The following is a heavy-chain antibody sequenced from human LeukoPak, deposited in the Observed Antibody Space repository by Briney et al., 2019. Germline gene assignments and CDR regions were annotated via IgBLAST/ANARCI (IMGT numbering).Heavy chain of an antibody. CDR2: TQASGGT. J-gene: IGHJ5*02. D-gene: IGHD6-19*01. CDR3: ARVYGWYAVHH. CDR1: GDSINNYY. V-gene: IGHV4-4*09. Sequence: PSETLSLTCTVSGDSINNYYWAWIRQPPGKGLEWIAYTQASGGTNSNPSLKSRVTMSLDTAQNQLSLKLSSVTAADSAVYFCARVYGWYAVHHWGRGTLVTVSS.